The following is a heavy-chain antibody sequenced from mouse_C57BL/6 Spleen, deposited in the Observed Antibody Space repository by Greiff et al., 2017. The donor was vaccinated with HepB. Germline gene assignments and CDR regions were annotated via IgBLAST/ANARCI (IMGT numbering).Heavy chain of an antibody. CDR1: GFTFSDYG. Sequence: EVQGVESGGGLVQPGGSLKLSCAASGFTFSDYGMAWVRQAPRKGPEWVAFISNLAYSIYYADTVTGRFTISRENAKNTLYLEMSSLRSEDTAMYYCARQEGSHYGNAMDYWGQGTSVTVSS. D-gene: IGHD1-1*01. V-gene: IGHV5-15*01. CDR3: ARQEGSHYGNAMDY. J-gene: IGHJ4*01. CDR2: ISNLAYSI.